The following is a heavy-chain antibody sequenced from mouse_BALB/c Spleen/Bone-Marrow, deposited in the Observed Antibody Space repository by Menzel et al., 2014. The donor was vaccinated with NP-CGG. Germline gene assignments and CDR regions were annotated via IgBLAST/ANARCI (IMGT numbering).Heavy chain of an antibody. D-gene: IGHD2-4*01. V-gene: IGHV5-4*02. CDR2: ISDGGSYT. CDR1: GFTFSDYY. J-gene: IGHJ2*01. CDR3: ARVSYDYFDY. Sequence: EVQLVESGGGLAKPGGSLKLSCAASGFTFSDYYMYWVRQTPEKRLEWVATISDGGSYTYYPDSVKGRFTISRDNAKNNLYLQMSSLKSEDTAMYYCARVSYDYFDYWGQGTTLTVSS.